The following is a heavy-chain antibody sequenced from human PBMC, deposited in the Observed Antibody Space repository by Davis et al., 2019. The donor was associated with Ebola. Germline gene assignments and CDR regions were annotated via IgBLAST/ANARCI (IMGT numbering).Heavy chain of an antibody. J-gene: IGHJ6*02. CDR2: INDSGST. D-gene: IGHD4-17*01. Sequence: MPSETLSLTCAVYGGSFSGYYWSWIRQPPGKGLEWIGEINDSGSTNYNPSLKSRVTISVDTSKNQFSLKLSSVTAADTAVYYCARVRAYYYYYGMDVWGQGTTVTVSS. V-gene: IGHV4-34*01. CDR1: GGSFSGYY. CDR3: ARVRAYYYYYGMDV.